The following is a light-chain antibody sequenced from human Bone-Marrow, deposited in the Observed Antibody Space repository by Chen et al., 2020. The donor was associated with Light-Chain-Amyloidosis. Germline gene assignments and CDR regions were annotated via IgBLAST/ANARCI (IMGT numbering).Light chain of an antibody. J-gene: IGLJ3*02. CDR3: QVWDSSSDHPV. V-gene: IGLV3-21*02. CDR1: NIGSTS. CDR2: DDS. Sequence: SYVLTQPSSVSVAPGQTATIACGGNNIGSTSVHWYQLTPGQAPLLVVYDDSDRPSGIPERLSGSNSGNTATLTISRVEAGDEADYSCQVWDSSSDHPVFGGGTKLTVL.